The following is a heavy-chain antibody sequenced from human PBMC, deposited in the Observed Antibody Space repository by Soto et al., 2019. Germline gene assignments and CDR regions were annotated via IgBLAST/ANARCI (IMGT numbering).Heavy chain of an antibody. D-gene: IGHD1-26*01. Sequence: SVKVSCKASGGTLSSYAISWVRQAPGQGLEWMGGIIPIFGTANYAQKFQGRVTITADESTSTAYMELSSLRSEDTAVYYCARPLVGATNYYYGMDVWGQGTTVTVSS. V-gene: IGHV1-69*13. CDR3: ARPLVGATNYYYGMDV. CDR1: GGTLSSYA. J-gene: IGHJ6*02. CDR2: IIPIFGTA.